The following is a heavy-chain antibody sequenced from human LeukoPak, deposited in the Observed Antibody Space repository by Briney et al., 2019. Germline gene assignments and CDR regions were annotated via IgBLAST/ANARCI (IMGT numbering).Heavy chain of an antibody. Sequence: AASVKVSCKASGYTFTSYGISWVRQAPGQGLEWMGWISAYNGNTNYAQKLQGRVTMTTDTSTSTAYMELRSLRSDDTAVYYCARDYGSYYDSSGEPAFDIWGQGTMVTASS. J-gene: IGHJ3*02. D-gene: IGHD3-22*01. CDR2: ISAYNGNT. CDR1: GYTFTSYG. V-gene: IGHV1-18*01. CDR3: ARDYGSYYDSSGEPAFDI.